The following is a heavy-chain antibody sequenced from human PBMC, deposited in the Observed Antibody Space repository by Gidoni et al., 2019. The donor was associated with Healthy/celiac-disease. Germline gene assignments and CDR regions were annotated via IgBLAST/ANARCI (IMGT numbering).Heavy chain of an antibody. CDR1: GGSFSGYY. CDR2: INHSGST. J-gene: IGHJ6*02. Sequence: QVQLQQWGAGLLKPSETLSLTCAVYGGSFSGYYWSWTRQPPGKGLEWIGEINHSGSTNYNPSLKSRVTISVDTSKNQFSLKLSSVTAADTAVYYCARTSHTTPGYSCGWYYYYGMDVWGQGTTVTVSS. D-gene: IGHD6-19*01. CDR3: ARTSHTTPGYSCGWYYYYGMDV. V-gene: IGHV4-34*01.